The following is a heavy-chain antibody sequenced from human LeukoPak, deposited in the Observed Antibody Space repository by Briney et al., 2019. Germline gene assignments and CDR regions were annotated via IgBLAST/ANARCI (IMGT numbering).Heavy chain of an antibody. Sequence: SETLSLTCAVYGGSFSGYYWSWIRQPPGKGLEWIGEINHSGSTNYNPSLKSRVTISVDTSKNQFSLKLSSVTAADTAVYYCARGGYFTIFGVVIRAPYYFDYWGQGTLVTVSS. CDR3: ARGGYFTIFGVVIRAPYYFDY. V-gene: IGHV4-34*01. J-gene: IGHJ4*02. D-gene: IGHD3-3*01. CDR1: GGSFSGYY. CDR2: INHSGST.